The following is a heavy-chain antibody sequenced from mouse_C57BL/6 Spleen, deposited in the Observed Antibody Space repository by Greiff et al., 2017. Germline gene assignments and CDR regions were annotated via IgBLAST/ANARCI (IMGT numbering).Heavy chain of an antibody. CDR1: GFTFSDYG. D-gene: IGHD1-1*01. J-gene: IGHJ4*01. Sequence: EVQGVESGGGLVKPGGSLKLSCAASGFTFSDYGMHWVRQAPEKGLEWVAYLSSGSSTIYYADTVKGRFTISRDNAKNTLFLQMTSLRSEDTAMYYCARGSSYGRDYAMDYWGQGTSVTVSS. CDR2: LSSGSSTI. CDR3: ARGSSYGRDYAMDY. V-gene: IGHV5-17*01.